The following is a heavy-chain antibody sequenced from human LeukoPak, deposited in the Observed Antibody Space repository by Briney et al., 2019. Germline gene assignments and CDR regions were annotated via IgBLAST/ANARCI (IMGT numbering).Heavy chain of an antibody. J-gene: IGHJ4*02. CDR1: GYTFTCYY. D-gene: IGHD2-21*02. CDR3: ARGLRKLEFDY. Sequence: ASVKVSCKASGYTFTCYYIHWVRQAPGQGLEWMAIINPSGGSTSYAQKFQGRVTMTRDTATNTVYMELSSLTSEDTAVYYCARGLRKLEFDYWGQGTLVTASS. V-gene: IGHV1-46*01. CDR2: INPSGGST.